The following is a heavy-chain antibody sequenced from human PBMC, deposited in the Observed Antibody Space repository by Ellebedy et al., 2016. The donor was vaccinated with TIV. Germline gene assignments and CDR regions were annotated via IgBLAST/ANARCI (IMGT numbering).Heavy chain of an antibody. J-gene: IGHJ3*02. V-gene: IGHV2-70*12. Sequence: TLSLTCTVASVSISRYYWSWIRQPPGEGLEWLARIDWDDDKYYRTSLKTRLPTTKDTPKNQVVLTMTNMDPVDKATYYCARSVPAHPVLGAIDIWGQGTMVTVSS. D-gene: IGHD2-2*01. CDR3: ARSVPAHPVLGAIDI. CDR1: SVSISRYY. CDR2: IDWDDDK.